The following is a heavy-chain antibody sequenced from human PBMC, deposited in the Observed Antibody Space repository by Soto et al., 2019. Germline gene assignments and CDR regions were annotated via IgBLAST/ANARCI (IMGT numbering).Heavy chain of an antibody. CDR1: GFIFTSYS. CDR2: ISSGSDSI. CDR3: ARARSADRFVQYFKH. J-gene: IGHJ1*01. D-gene: IGHD6-19*01. V-gene: IGHV3-21*03. Sequence: PGGSLRLSCAASGFIFTSYSMVWVRLAPGKGLEWVASISSGSDSIFYADSVKGRFTVSRDNAKNSLFLQMNNLRAEDTAVYFCARARSADRFVQYFKHGGQGTQVTVYS.